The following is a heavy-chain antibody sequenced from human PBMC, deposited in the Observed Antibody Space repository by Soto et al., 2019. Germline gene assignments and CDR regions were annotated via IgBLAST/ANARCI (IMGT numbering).Heavy chain of an antibody. J-gene: IGHJ4*02. Sequence: ASVKVSCKTSGYTFSNYGVSWVRQAPGQGLEWMGWISGYNGHTNYAQKYQGRVTVTTDTSASTAYMELRSLRSEDTAVYYCARDGFRQGRPRFDYWGQGTLVTVSS. CDR2: ISGYNGHT. CDR1: GYTFSNYG. D-gene: IGHD2-2*03. V-gene: IGHV1-18*01. CDR3: ARDGFRQGRPRFDY.